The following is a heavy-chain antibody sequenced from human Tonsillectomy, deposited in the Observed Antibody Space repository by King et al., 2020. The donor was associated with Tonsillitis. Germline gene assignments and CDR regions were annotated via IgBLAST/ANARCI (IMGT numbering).Heavy chain of an antibody. V-gene: IGHV3-23*04. CDR2: MSGSGART. CDR1: GFTFSTYA. CDR3: AKCPYDFWSGGLYYAMDV. Sequence: VQLVESGGGLVQPGGSLRLSCAASGFTFSTYAMTWVRQAPGKGLEWVSVMSGSGARTYNADSVKGRFTISKDNSKNTLYLQMNSLIAEDTAVYYCAKCPYDFWSGGLYYAMDVWGQGTTVTVSS. D-gene: IGHD3-3*01. J-gene: IGHJ6*02.